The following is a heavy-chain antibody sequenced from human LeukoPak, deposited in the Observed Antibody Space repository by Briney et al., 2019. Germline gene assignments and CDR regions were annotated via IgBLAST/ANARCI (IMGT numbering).Heavy chain of an antibody. CDR1: GFTFSSYG. D-gene: IGHD3-22*01. J-gene: IGHJ4*02. CDR3: ARRGYYDSSGYDY. V-gene: IGHV3-21*01. Sequence: GGSLRLSCAASGFTFSSYGMHWVRQAPGKGLEWVSSIDGRSTDIYYADSVKGRFTISRDNAKNSLYLQMHSLRAEDTAVYYCARRGYYDSSGYDYWGQGTLVTVSS. CDR2: IDGRSTDI.